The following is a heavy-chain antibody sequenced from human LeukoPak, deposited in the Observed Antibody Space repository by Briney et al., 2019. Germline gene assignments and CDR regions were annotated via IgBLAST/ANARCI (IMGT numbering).Heavy chain of an antibody. D-gene: IGHD3-9*01. Sequence: ASVKVSCKASGNTFTSYVMNWVRQAPGQGLEWMGWININTGNPTYVQGFTGRFVFSLDTSVSTAYLQISSLKAEDTAVYYCAGNDWSNAFDIWGQGTMVIVSS. CDR3: AGNDWSNAFDI. CDR1: GNTFTSYV. CDR2: ININTGNP. J-gene: IGHJ3*02. V-gene: IGHV7-4-1*02.